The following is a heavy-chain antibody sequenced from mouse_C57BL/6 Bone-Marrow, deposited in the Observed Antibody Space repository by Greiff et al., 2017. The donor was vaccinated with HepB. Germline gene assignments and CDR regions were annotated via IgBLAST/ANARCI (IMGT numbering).Heavy chain of an antibody. CDR2: IYPSSGNT. Sequence: VQLQQSGAELARPGASVKLSCKASGYTFTSYGISWVKQRTGQGLEWIGEIYPSSGNTYYNEKFKGKATLTADKSSSTAYMELRSLTSEDSAVYFCAHYYGSSYEFAYWGQGTLVTVSA. J-gene: IGHJ3*01. CDR1: GYTFTSYG. D-gene: IGHD1-1*01. V-gene: IGHV1-81*01. CDR3: AHYYGSSYEFAY.